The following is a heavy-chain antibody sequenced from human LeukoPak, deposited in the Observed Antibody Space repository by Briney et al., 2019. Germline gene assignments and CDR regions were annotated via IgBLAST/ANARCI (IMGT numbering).Heavy chain of an antibody. V-gene: IGHV3-7*01. CDR1: GFPLVRFW. D-gene: IGHD3-16*01. CDR2: IKADGGDK. Sequence: GGSLRLSCAASGFPLVRFWMSWVRQAPGRGLEWVATIKADGGDKYYVNSVKGRFTISRDNAKNSLSLQMDNLRAEDTAVYYCARGGLWGGDYWGQGTLVTVSS. J-gene: IGHJ4*02. CDR3: ARGGLWGGDY.